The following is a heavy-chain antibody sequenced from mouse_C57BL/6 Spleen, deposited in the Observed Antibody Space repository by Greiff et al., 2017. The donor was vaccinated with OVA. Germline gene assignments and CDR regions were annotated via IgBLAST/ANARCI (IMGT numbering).Heavy chain of an antibody. V-gene: IGHV1-18*01. J-gene: IGHJ1*03. CDR2: INPNNGGT. D-gene: IGHD1-2*01. Sequence: EVQLQQSGPELVKPGASVKIPCKASGYTFTDYNMDWVKQSHGKSLEWIGDINPNNGGTIYNQKFKGKATLTVDKSSSTAYMELRSLTSEDTAVYYCARRPATTAYWYFDVWGTGTTVTVSS. CDR1: GYTFTDYN. CDR3: ARRPATTAYWYFDV.